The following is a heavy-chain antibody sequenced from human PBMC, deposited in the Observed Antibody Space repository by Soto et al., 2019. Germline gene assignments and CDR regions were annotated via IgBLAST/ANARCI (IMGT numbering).Heavy chain of an antibody. V-gene: IGHV5-10-1*01. CDR2: IDPSDSYT. Sequence: PGESLKISCKGSGYSFTSYWISWVRQMPGKGLEWMGRIDPSDSYTNYSPSFQGHVTISADKSISTAYLQWSSLKASGTAMYYCSRLSSSSYGPTDYYYYYGMDVWGQGTTVTVSS. D-gene: IGHD6-13*01. J-gene: IGHJ6*02. CDR1: GYSFTSYW. CDR3: SRLSSSSYGPTDYYYYYGMDV.